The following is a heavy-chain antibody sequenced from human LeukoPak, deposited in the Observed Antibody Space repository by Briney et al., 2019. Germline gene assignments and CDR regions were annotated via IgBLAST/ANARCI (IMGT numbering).Heavy chain of an antibody. CDR2: INHSGNT. Sequence: SETLSLTCAVHGGSFSGYYWSWIRQPPGKGLEWIGEINHSGNTNYNPSLKSRVTISVDTSKNQFSLKLSSVTAADTAVYYCARDLRAVRGWFDPWGQGTLVTVSS. CDR1: GGSFSGYY. V-gene: IGHV4-34*01. J-gene: IGHJ5*02. D-gene: IGHD6-19*01. CDR3: ARDLRAVRGWFDP.